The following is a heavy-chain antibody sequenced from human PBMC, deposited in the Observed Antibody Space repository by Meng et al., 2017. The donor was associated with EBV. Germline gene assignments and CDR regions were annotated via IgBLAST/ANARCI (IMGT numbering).Heavy chain of an antibody. CDR1: VYTFTSYD. D-gene: IGHD2-15*01. V-gene: IGHV1-8*01. J-gene: IGHJ5*02. Sequence: HVNLVQSWAEVKKPGASVKVSCKALVYTFTSYDINWVRQATGKGLEWMGWMNPNSGNTGYAQKFQGRVTMTRNTSISTAYMELSSLRSEDTAVYYCARGRGVYCSGGSCYPGWFDPWGQGTLVTVSS. CDR3: ARGRGVYCSGGSCYPGWFDP. CDR2: MNPNSGNT.